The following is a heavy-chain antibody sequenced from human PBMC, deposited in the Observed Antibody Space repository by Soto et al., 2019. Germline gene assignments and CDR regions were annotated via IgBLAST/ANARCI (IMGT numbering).Heavy chain of an antibody. Sequence: QVQLQESGPGLVKPSGTLSLTCAVSGGSISSTNGWSWVRQPPGKGLEWIGAIDHRGSTNYKPSLQIRVPMSADKSTKQFSMKLSSVTAADTAVYYCAGAALVGSGAPPPDYYAMDVWGHGTTVTVSS. J-gene: IGHJ6*02. CDR1: GGSISSTNG. D-gene: IGHD3-10*01. CDR2: IDHRGST. CDR3: AGAALVGSGAPPPDYYAMDV. V-gene: IGHV4-4*02.